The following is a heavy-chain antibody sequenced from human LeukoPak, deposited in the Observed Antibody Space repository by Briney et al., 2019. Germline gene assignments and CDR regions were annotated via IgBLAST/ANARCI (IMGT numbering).Heavy chain of an antibody. Sequence: PSQTLSLICAVSGGSISSGGYSWSWIRQPPGKGLEWIGYIYHSGSTYYNPSLKSRVTISVDRSKNQFSLKLSSVTAADTAVYYCASVEMATDSDLTISYAFDIWGQGTMVTVSS. CDR1: GGSISSGGYS. D-gene: IGHD5-24*01. CDR2: IYHSGST. CDR3: ASVEMATDSDLTISYAFDI. J-gene: IGHJ3*02. V-gene: IGHV4-30-2*01.